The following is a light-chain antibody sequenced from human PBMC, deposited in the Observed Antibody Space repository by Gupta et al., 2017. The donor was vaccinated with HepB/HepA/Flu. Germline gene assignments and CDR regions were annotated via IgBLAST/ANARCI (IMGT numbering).Light chain of an antibody. CDR2: TND. V-gene: IGLV1-51*02. J-gene: IGLJ2*01. CDR1: SSNIENNY. Sequence: QSVLTQPPSVSAAPGQKVTISCSGTSSNIENNYVSWYQQLPGAAPKLLIHTNDARPSGIPDRFSGSKSGTSATLGIAELQTGDEADYYCGTWDDTLSHVVFGGGTKLTVL. CDR3: GTWDDTLSHVV.